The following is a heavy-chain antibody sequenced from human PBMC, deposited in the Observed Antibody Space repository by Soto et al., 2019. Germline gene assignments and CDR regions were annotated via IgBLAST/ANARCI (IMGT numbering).Heavy chain of an antibody. V-gene: IGHV3-23*01. J-gene: IGHJ4*02. D-gene: IGHD3-3*01. CDR3: AKGGDYDFWSGYYFDY. Sequence: GSLRLSCAASGFTFSSYAMSWVRQAPGKGLEWVSAISGSGGSTYYADSVKGRFTISRDNSKNTLYLQMNSLRAEDTAVYYCAKGGDYDFWSGYYFDYWGQGTLVTVSS. CDR1: GFTFSSYA. CDR2: ISGSGGST.